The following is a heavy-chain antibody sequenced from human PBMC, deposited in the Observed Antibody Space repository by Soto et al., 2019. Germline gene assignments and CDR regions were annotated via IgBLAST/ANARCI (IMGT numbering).Heavy chain of an antibody. CDR2: ISYDGSNK. CDR1: GFTFSSYG. V-gene: IGHV3-30*03. D-gene: IGHD6-13*01. Sequence: SLRLSCAASGFTFSSYGMHWVRQAPGKGLEWVAVISYDGSNKYYADSVKGRFTISRDNSKNTLYLQMNSLRAEDTAVYCCEAAALFDYWGQGTLVTVSS. CDR3: EAAALFDY. J-gene: IGHJ4*02.